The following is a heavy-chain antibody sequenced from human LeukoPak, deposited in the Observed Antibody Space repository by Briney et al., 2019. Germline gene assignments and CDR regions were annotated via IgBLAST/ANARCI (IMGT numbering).Heavy chain of an antibody. CDR1: GVSISSYY. J-gene: IGHJ1*01. CDR3: ARGGRSALQH. Sequence: PSETLSLTCTVSGVSISSYYWSWIRQPPGKGLEWIGYIYYSGSTNYNPSLKSRVTISVDTSKNQFSLKLSSVTAADTAVYYCARGGRSALQHWGQGTLVTVSS. D-gene: IGHD1-26*01. CDR2: IYYSGST. V-gene: IGHV4-59*01.